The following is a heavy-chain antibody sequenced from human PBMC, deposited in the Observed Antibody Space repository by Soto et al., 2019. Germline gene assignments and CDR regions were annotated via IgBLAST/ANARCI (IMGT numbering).Heavy chain of an antibody. Sequence: ASVKVSCNASGYTFTGYYMHWVRQAPGQGLEWRGCIDPNSGGTNYAQKFQRSVTMTRATSISTAYMEVSRLRSYDTAVYYCARCLEVNYYCHYGMDXWGQGTMVTVS. J-gene: IGHJ6*02. CDR2: IDPNSGGT. CDR3: ARCLEVNYYCHYGMDX. V-gene: IGHV1-2*02. D-gene: IGHD1-1*01. CDR1: GYTFTGYY.